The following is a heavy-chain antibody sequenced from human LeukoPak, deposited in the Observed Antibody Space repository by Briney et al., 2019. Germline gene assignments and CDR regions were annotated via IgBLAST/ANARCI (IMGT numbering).Heavy chain of an antibody. V-gene: IGHV4-39*07. Sequence: SETLSLTYTVSGGSISSSSYYWGWIRQPPGKGLEWIGSIYYSGSTYYNPSLKSRVTISVDTSKNQFSLKLSSVTAADTAVYYCARTGTHYYDSSGYAFDIWGQGTMVTVSS. CDR1: GGSISSSSYY. J-gene: IGHJ3*02. D-gene: IGHD3-22*01. CDR2: IYYSGST. CDR3: ARTGTHYYDSSGYAFDI.